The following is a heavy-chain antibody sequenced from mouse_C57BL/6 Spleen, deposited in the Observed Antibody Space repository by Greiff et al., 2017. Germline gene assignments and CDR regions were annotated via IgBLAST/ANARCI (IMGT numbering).Heavy chain of an antibody. CDR2: INPNNGGT. D-gene: IGHD2-4*01. J-gene: IGHJ4*01. V-gene: IGHV1-26*01. CDR3: ARSPNYDGYAMDY. Sequence: EVQLQQSGPELVKPGASVKISCKASGYTFTDYYMNWVKQSHGKSLEWIGDINPNNGGTSYNQKFKGKATLTVDKSSSTAYMELRSLTSEDSAVYYCARSPNYDGYAMDYWGQGTSVTVSS. CDR1: GYTFTDYY.